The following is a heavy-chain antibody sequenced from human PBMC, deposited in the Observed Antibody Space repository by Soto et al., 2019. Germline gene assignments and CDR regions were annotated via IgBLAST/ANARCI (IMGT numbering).Heavy chain of an antibody. CDR3: ASGALWVEEYCYYGMDV. V-gene: IGHV3-33*01. CDR2: IWYDGSNK. J-gene: IGHJ6*02. CDR1: GFTFSSYG. D-gene: IGHD3-10*01. Sequence: QVQLVESGGGVVQPGRSLRLSCAASGFTFSSYGMHWVRQAPGKGLEWVAVIWYDGSNKYYADSVKGRFTISRDNSKNTLYLQMNSLRAEDTAVYYCASGALWVEEYCYYGMDVWGQGTTVTVSS.